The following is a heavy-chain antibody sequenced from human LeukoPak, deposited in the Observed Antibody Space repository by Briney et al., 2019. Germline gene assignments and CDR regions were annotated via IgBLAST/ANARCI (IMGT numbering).Heavy chain of an antibody. CDR3: ARDRVSGDQYSSGSFDP. CDR1: GYTFTGYY. J-gene: IGHJ5*02. CDR2: INPNSGGT. D-gene: IGHD6-19*01. Sequence: ASVTVSCKASGYTFTGYYMHWVRQAPGQGLEWMGWINPNSGGTNYAQKFQGRVTMTRDTSISTAYMELSRLRSDDTAVYYCARDRVSGDQYSSGSFDPWGQGTLVTVSS. V-gene: IGHV1-2*02.